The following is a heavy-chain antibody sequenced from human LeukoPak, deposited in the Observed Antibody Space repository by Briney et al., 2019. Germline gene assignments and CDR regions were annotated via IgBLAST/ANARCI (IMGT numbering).Heavy chain of an antibody. CDR1: GFTFGAYC. CDR3: TKDISSGRPAPYGMDV. D-gene: IGHD3-10*01. V-gene: IGHV3-9*01. Sequence: GGSLRLSCAASGFTFGAYCMHWVRQPPGKGLEWVSAINWNSDTIHYADSVRGRFTISRDNAKNTLYLQMNSLRVEDTAFYFCTKDISSGRPAPYGMDVWGHGTTVTASS. J-gene: IGHJ6*02. CDR2: INWNSDTI.